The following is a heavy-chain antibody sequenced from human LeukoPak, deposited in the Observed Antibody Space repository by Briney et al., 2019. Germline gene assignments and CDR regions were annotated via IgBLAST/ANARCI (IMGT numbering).Heavy chain of an antibody. CDR1: GFAFRTYA. V-gene: IGHV3-53*01. J-gene: IGHJ2*01. CDR3: AKDRTVGASYWYFDL. Sequence: GGSLRLSCAASGFAFRTYAMSWVRQAPGKGLEWVSVIYSGGSTYYADSVKGRFTISRDNSKNTLYLQMNSLRAEDTAVYYCAKDRTVGASYWYFDLWGRGTLVTVSS. D-gene: IGHD1-26*01. CDR2: IYSGGST.